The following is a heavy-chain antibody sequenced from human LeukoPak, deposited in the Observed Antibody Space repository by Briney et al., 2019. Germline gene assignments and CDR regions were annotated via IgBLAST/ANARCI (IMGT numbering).Heavy chain of an antibody. D-gene: IGHD4-17*01. CDR1: GFTFSSYW. Sequence: PGGSLRLSCAASGFTFSSYWMHWVRQAPGKGLEWVSSISSSSSYIYYADSVKGRFTISRDNAKNSLYLQMNSLRAEDTAVYYCATGDYGAFDIWGQGTMVTVSS. V-gene: IGHV3-21*01. CDR3: ATGDYGAFDI. J-gene: IGHJ3*02. CDR2: ISSSSSYI.